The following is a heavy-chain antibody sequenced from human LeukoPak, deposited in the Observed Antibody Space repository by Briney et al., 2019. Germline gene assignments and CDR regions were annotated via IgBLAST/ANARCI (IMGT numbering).Heavy chain of an antibody. J-gene: IGHJ4*02. CDR1: GDSISGSPYY. D-gene: IGHD3-16*01. CDR2: IYYSGST. Sequence: PSETLSLTCSVSGDSISGSPYYWGWIRPSPGKGLEWIGSIYYSGSTYYNPSLNSRVTISVDTSKNQFSLKLSSVTAADTAVYYCARGLNWGQGTLVTVSS. V-gene: IGHV4-39*01. CDR3: ARGLN.